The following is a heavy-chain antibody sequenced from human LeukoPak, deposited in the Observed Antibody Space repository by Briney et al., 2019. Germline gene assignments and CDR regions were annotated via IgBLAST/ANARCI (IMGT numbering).Heavy chain of an antibody. Sequence: GGSLRLSCAVSGFSFSDAWMSWVRQAPGKGLEWVASINQGESMIWYVDSVKGRFTISRDNANNLLFLQMNYMRVEDTAVYYCAKLLRDVTIYDFWGHGDLVTVSS. CDR1: GFSFSDAW. V-gene: IGHV3-7*01. CDR2: INQGESMI. J-gene: IGHJ4*03. CDR3: AKLLRDVTIYDF. D-gene: IGHD5-24*01.